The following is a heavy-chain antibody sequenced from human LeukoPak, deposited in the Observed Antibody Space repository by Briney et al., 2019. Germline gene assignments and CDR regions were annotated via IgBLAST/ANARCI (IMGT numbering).Heavy chain of an antibody. Sequence: SETLSLTCTVSGGSIKSYYWNWIRQPAGKGLEWIGRIYSTGITNYNPSLKSRVTMSVDSSKNQFSLKLRSVTAADTAVYHCARDRDWNYWFDPWAAESRSSFPQ. V-gene: IGHV4-4*07. J-gene: IGHJ5*02. CDR1: GGSIKSYY. D-gene: IGHD1-7*01. CDR3: ARDRDWNYWFDP. CDR2: IYSTGIT.